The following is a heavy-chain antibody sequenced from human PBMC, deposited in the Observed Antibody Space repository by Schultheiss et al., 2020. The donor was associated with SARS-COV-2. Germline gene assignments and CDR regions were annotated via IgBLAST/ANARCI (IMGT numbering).Heavy chain of an antibody. CDR1: GFTFSSYG. CDR2: ISSSGSTI. J-gene: IGHJ6*02. Sequence: GGSLRLSCAASGFTFSSYGMHWVRQAPGKGLEWVSYISSSGSTIYYADSVKGRFTISRDNAKNSLYLQMNSLRAEDTAVYYCARGGYGDYSDYYYGMDVWGQGTTVTVSS. D-gene: IGHD4-17*01. CDR3: ARGGYGDYSDYYYGMDV. V-gene: IGHV3-48*04.